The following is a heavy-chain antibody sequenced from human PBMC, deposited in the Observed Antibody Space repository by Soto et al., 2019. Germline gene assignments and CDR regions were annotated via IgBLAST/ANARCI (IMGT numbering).Heavy chain of an antibody. V-gene: IGHV4-30-4*01. CDR3: ARLYTGYEAFDY. Sequence: SETLSLTCIVSGGSISSGDYYWSGSRQSPGKGLEWIGYIYYSGSTYYNPSLKSRSTISIDTSKNQFFLDVDSVTAADTAVYYCARLYTGYEAFDYWGQGTLVTVSS. J-gene: IGHJ4*02. D-gene: IGHD5-12*01. CDR2: IYYSGST. CDR1: GGSISSGDYY.